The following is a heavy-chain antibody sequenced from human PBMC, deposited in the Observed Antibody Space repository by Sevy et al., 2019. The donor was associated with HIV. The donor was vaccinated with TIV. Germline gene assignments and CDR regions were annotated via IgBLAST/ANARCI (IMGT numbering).Heavy chain of an antibody. V-gene: IGHV4-59*01. D-gene: IGHD3-3*01. J-gene: IGHJ4*02. CDR2: IYYSGTT. CDR1: DGSITSYY. Sequence: SETLSLTCTVSDGSITSYYWTWIRQPPAKELEWIGYIYYSGTTNYNPSLKSRVTISVDTSQNQISLKLNSVTAADTAVYYCARVYNDWWSAYDWGKGIRVTVPS. CDR3: ARVYNDWWSAYD.